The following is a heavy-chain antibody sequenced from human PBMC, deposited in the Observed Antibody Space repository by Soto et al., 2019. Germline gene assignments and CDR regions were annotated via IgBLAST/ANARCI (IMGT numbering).Heavy chain of an antibody. CDR1: GFTFSSYA. D-gene: IGHD6-13*01. J-gene: IGHJ6*02. CDR2: ISGSGGST. Sequence: GGSLRLSCAASGFTFSSYAMSWVRQAPGKGLEWVSAISGSGGSTYYADSVKGRFTISRDNSKNTLYLQMNSLRAEDTAVYYCATTGGYSSSWYSDYYYGMDVWGQGTTVTVSS. CDR3: ATTGGYSSSWYSDYYYGMDV. V-gene: IGHV3-23*01.